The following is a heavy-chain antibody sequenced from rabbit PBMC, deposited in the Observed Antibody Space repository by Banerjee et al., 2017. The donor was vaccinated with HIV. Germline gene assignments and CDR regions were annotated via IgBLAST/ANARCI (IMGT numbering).Heavy chain of an antibody. CDR1: GFSFSNKYV. J-gene: IGHJ6*01. Sequence: QEQLVESGGGLVKPGASLTLTCKASGFSFSNKYVMCWVRQAPGKGLEWIGCIYAGSRGGTWYASWVNGRFTISLDNAQKTVFLQMTSLTVADTATYFCARVAWYPFALDLWGPGTLVTVS. CDR2: IYAGSRGGT. CDR3: ARVAWYPFALDL. V-gene: IGHV1S45*01. D-gene: IGHD7-1*01.